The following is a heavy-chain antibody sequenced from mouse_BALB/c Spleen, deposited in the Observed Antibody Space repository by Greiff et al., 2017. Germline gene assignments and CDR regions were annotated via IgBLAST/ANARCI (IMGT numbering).Heavy chain of an antibody. Sequence: EVHRVESGGGLVQPGGSLKLSCAASGFTFSSYGMSWVRQTPDKRLELVATINSNGGSTYYPDSVKGRFTISRDNAKNTLYLQMSSLKSEDTAMYYCARDHYYGSDYFDYWGQGTTLTVSS. CDR3: ARDHYYGSDYFDY. CDR1: GFTFSSYG. J-gene: IGHJ2*01. V-gene: IGHV5-6-3*01. CDR2: INSNGGST. D-gene: IGHD1-2*01.